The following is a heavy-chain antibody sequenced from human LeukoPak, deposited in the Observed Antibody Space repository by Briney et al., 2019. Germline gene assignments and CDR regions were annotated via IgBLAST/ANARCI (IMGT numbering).Heavy chain of an antibody. Sequence: ASETLSLTCTVSGGSISNYYWSWIRQPPGKGLEWIGYIYYSGSTNYNPSLKSRVTISIDTSKNQFSLKLSSVTAADTAVYYCARDMGYCSSTSCSFGSHYCYMYVWGKGTAVTVSS. CDR1: GGSISNYY. D-gene: IGHD2-2*01. CDR2: IYYSGST. CDR3: ARDMGYCSSTSCSFGSHYCYMYV. V-gene: IGHV4-59*01. J-gene: IGHJ6*03.